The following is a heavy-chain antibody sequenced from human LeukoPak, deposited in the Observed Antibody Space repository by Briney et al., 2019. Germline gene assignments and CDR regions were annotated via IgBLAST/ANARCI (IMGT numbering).Heavy chain of an antibody. D-gene: IGHD6-13*01. CDR3: ARGGGKAAAHES. V-gene: IGHV3-21*01. CDR2: ISSCSSYI. J-gene: IGHJ5*02. Sequence: PGGSLRLSCAASGFTFSSYAMHWVRQAPGKGLEWVSSISSCSSYIYYADSVKGRFTISRDNAKNSLYLQMNSLRAEDTAVYYCARGGGKAAAHESWGQGTLVTVSS. CDR1: GFTFSSYA.